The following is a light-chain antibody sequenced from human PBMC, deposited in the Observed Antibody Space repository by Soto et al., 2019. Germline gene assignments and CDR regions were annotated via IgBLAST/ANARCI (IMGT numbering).Light chain of an antibody. V-gene: IGLV2-11*01. Sequence: QSALTQPRSVSGSPGQSVTLSCTGTYNDVGGYNYVSWYQQHPGKAPKLMIYDVTKRPSGVPDRFSGSKSGSTASLTISGLLAEDEADYYCCSLSGTYIYVLGNRTKLTVL. CDR2: DVT. J-gene: IGLJ1*01. CDR3: CSLSGTYIYV. CDR1: YNDVGGYNY.